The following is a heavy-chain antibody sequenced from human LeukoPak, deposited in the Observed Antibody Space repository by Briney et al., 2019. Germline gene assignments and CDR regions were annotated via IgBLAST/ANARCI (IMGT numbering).Heavy chain of an antibody. V-gene: IGHV1-24*01. CDR2: FDPEDGET. CDR3: ARAMGAVYYFDY. J-gene: IGHJ4*02. Sequence: ASVKVSCKVSGYTLTELSMHWVRQAPGKGLEWMGGFDPEDGETIYAQKFQGRVTITTDESTSTAYMELSSLRSEDTAVYYCARAMGAVYYFDYWGQGTLVTVSS. D-gene: IGHD1-26*01. CDR1: GYTLTELS.